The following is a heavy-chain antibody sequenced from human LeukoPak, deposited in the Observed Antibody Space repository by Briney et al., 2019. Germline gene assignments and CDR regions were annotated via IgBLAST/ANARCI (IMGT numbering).Heavy chain of an antibody. D-gene: IGHD3-22*01. CDR1: GFTFSSYG. V-gene: IGHV3-30*02. CDR3: ARIYYDSSGPLGGY. Sequence: GGSLRLSCTGSGFTFSSYGMHWVRQAPGKGLEWVSFIRYDGSNEYYADSVRGRFTISRDNSKNTLYLQMNSLRAEDTAVYYCARIYYDSSGPLGGYWGQGTLVTVSS. CDR2: IRYDGSNE. J-gene: IGHJ4*02.